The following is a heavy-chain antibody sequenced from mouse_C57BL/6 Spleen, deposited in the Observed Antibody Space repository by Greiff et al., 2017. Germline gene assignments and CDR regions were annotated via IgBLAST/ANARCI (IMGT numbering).Heavy chain of an antibody. CDR3: ARHDGYPDY. D-gene: IGHD2-3*01. J-gene: IGHJ2*01. V-gene: IGHV2-9-1*01. CDR1: GFSLTSYA. Sequence: VKLMESGPGLVAPSQSLSITCTASGFSLTSYAISWVRQPPGKGLEWLGVIWTGGGTNYNSALKSRLSISKDNAKSQVFLKMNSLQTADTARYYCARHDGYPDYWGQGTTLTVSS. CDR2: IWTGGGT.